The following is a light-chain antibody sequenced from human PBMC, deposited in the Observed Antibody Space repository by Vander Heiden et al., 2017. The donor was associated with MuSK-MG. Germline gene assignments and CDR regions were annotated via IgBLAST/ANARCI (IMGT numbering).Light chain of an antibody. CDR1: KLGDKY. CDR3: QAWDTNTVV. Sequence: SSELIQPPSVSVSPGQTATLTCSGDKLGDKYVAWYQQRPGQSPQILIYQDYKRPSGIPECISASNSGNTATLTISGTQAMDEAYYHCQAWDTNTVVFGGGTKLTVL. CDR2: QDY. J-gene: IGLJ2*01. V-gene: IGLV3-1*01.